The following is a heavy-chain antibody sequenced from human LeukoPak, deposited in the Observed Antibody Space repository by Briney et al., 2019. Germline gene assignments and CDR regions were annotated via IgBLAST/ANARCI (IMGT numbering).Heavy chain of an antibody. J-gene: IGHJ4*02. CDR2: ISYDGSNK. CDR3: AKVGRYYYDSSGYYYFDY. D-gene: IGHD3-22*01. Sequence: PGGSLRLSCAASGFTFSSYGMHWVRQAPGKGLEWVAVISYDGSNKYYADSVKGRFTISRDNSKNTLYLQMNSLRAEDTAVYYCAKVGRYYYDSSGYYYFDYWGQGTLVTVSS. V-gene: IGHV3-33*05. CDR1: GFTFSSYG.